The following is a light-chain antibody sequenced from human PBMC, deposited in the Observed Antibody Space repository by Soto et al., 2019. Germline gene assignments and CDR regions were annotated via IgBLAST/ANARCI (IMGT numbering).Light chain of an antibody. J-gene: IGKJ4*01. CDR3: QHYLNYPLT. V-gene: IGKV1-5*03. CDR2: KAS. CDR1: QSISSW. Sequence: DIQITQSPSTLSASVGDRLTITCRASQSISSWLAWYQQKTGKAPNILIYKASSLQSGVPSRFRGSGSGTECTLTISRLQPDDFEIYYCQHYLNYPLTFGGGTKVDIK.